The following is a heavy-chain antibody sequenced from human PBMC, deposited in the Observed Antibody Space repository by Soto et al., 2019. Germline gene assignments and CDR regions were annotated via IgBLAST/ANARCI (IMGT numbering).Heavy chain of an antibody. V-gene: IGHV5-51*01. Sequence: PGESLKISCKGSGYSFTSYWLGRVRQMPGKGLEWMGIIYSGDSDTRYSPSFQGQVTISADKSXXXXXXXXXXXXXXXXXXXYCATMENGDFHRGMADWG. CDR3: ATMENGDFHRGMAD. CDR1: GYSFTSYW. D-gene: IGHD4-17*01. CDR2: IYSGDSDT. J-gene: IGHJ6*02.